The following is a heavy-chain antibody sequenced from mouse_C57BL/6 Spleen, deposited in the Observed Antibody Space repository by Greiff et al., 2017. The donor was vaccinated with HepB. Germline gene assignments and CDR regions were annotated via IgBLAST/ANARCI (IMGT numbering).Heavy chain of an antibody. V-gene: IGHV5-17*01. CDR2: ISSGSSTI. CDR1: GFTFSDYG. Sequence: DVKLVESGGGLVKPGGSLKLSCAASGFTFSDYGMHWVRQAPEKGLEWVAYISSGSSTIYYADTVKGRFTISRDNAKNTLFLQMTSLRSEDTAMYYCARGSYYSFDYWGQGTTLTVSS. J-gene: IGHJ2*01. CDR3: ARGSYYSFDY. D-gene: IGHD2-12*01.